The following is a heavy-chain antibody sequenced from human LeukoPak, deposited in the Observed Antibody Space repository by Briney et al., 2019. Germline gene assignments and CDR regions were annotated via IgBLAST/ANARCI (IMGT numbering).Heavy chain of an antibody. D-gene: IGHD3-3*01. CDR2: ISAYNGNT. Sequence: GASAKVSCKASGYTFTSYGISWVRQAPGQGLEWMGWISAYNGNTNYAQKLQGRVTMTTDTSTSTAYMELRSLRSDDTAVYYCTRGGFKDYDFWSGYCYYMDVWGKGTTVSVSS. J-gene: IGHJ6*03. V-gene: IGHV1-18*01. CDR3: TRGGFKDYDFWSGYCYYMDV. CDR1: GYTFTSYG.